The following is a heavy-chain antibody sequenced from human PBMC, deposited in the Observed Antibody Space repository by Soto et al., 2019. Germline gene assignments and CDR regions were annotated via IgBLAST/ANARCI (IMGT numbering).Heavy chain of an antibody. CDR1: GGSFSGYY. V-gene: IGHV4-34*01. D-gene: IGHD3-3*01. CDR3: ARGRELLDSPSHETGYYMDV. Sequence: SETLSLTCAVYGGSFSGYYWSWIRQPPGKGLEWIGEINHSGSTNYNPSLKSRVPISVDTSKNQFSLKLSSVTAADTAVYYCARGRELLDSPSHETGYYMDVWGKGTTVTVSS. CDR2: INHSGST. J-gene: IGHJ6*03.